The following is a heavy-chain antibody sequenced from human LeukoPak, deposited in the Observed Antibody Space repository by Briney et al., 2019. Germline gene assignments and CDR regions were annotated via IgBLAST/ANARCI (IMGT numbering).Heavy chain of an antibody. CDR1: GGSFSGHY. CDR2: INHIGST. D-gene: IGHD1-26*01. Sequence: SETLSLTCAVYGGSFSGHYWSWIRQPPGKGLEWIGEINHIGSTNYNPSLKSRVTISADTSNNQFSLKLSSVSAADTAVYYCAGGNWDFDYWGQGTLVTVSS. V-gene: IGHV4-34*01. J-gene: IGHJ4*02. CDR3: AGGNWDFDY.